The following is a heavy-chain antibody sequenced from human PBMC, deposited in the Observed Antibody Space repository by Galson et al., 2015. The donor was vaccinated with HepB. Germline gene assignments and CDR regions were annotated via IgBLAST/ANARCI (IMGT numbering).Heavy chain of an antibody. Sequence: SLRLSCAASGFTFSSYAMRWVRQAPGKGLEWVAVISYDGSNKYYADSVKGRFTISRDNSKNTLYLQMNSLRAEDTAVYYCVREWGYGSSGYQGCYFDYWGQGTLVTVSS. J-gene: IGHJ4*02. V-gene: IGHV3-30*04. CDR1: GFTFSSYA. D-gene: IGHD3-22*01. CDR3: VREWGYGSSGYQGCYFDY. CDR2: ISYDGSNK.